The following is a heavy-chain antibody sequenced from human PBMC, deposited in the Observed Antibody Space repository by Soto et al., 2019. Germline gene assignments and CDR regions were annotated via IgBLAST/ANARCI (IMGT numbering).Heavy chain of an antibody. V-gene: IGHV1-69*09. CDR1: GGTFVRHV. D-gene: IGHD2-2*01. J-gene: IGHJ4*02. CDR3: APPACAATWCSPSHNSAL. Sequence: VQLVQSGAEVKKPESSVKVSCKTSGGTFVRHVISWERQAPGQGPEWMGKINPLSGIPNYAQKFQDRVTFTADTASSTAYMALSSLRSDDTAVYYCAPPACAATWCSPSHNSALWGQGALVTVSS. CDR2: INPLSGIP.